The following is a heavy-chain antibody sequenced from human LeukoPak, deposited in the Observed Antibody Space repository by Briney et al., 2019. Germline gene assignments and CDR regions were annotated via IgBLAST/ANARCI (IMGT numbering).Heavy chain of an antibody. J-gene: IGHJ4*02. D-gene: IGHD3-10*01. CDR2: IKQDGSEK. CDR1: GFILRNYW. CDR3: ARDRTMVRGVIGY. V-gene: IGHV3-7*04. Sequence: GGSLRLSCAASGFILRNYWMNWVRQAPGKGLEWVANIKQDGSEKYYVESVKGRFTISRDNAKNSLYLQMNSLRAEDTAVYYCARDRTMVRGVIGYWGQGTLVTVSS.